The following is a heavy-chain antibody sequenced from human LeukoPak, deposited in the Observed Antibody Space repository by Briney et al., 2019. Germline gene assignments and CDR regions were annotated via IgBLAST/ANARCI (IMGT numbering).Heavy chain of an antibody. Sequence: GGALRLSCAASGVRSSDYWVTCVRQRPGKGLGWGADIRHDGGEKYCVDSVKGRFTISRDNAKPSLYIRMDRLRADDTAVYYCTRGQPLDKWGQGNLVIVSS. CDR3: TRGQPLDK. CDR1: GVRSSDYW. V-gene: IGHV3-7*03. D-gene: IGHD6-13*01. CDR2: IRHDGGEK. J-gene: IGHJ4*02.